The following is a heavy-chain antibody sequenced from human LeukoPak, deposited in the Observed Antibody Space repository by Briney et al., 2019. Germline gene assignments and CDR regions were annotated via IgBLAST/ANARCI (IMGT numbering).Heavy chain of an antibody. CDR2: ISYDGSNK. CDR3: ARGGAGLFQH. Sequence: GGSLRLSCAASGFTFSSYAMHWVRQAPGKGLEWVAVISYDGSNKYYADSVKGRFTISRDNSKNTLYLRMNSLRAEDTAVYYCARGGAGLFQHWGQGTLVTVSS. V-gene: IGHV3-30*14. D-gene: IGHD3-10*01. CDR1: GFTFSSYA. J-gene: IGHJ1*01.